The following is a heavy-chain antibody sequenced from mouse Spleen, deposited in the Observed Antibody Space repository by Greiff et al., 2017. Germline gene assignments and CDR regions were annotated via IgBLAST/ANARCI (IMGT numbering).Heavy chain of an antibody. Sequence: QVQLQQPGAEVVKPGASVKMSCKASGYTFTSYWITWVKQRPGQGLEWIGDIYPGSGSTNYNEKFKNKATLTVDTSSSTTYMQLSSLTSEDSAVYYCARWGYDDGYPYWGQGTTLTVSS. CDR1: GYTFTSYW. V-gene: IGHV1-55*01. CDR3: ARWGYDDGYPY. J-gene: IGHJ2*01. CDR2: IYPGSGST. D-gene: IGHD2-3*01.